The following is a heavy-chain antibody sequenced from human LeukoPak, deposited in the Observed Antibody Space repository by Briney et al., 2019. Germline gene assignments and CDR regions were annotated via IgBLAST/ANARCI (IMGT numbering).Heavy chain of an antibody. Sequence: GASVKVSCKASGYTFTSYGISWVRQAPGQGLEYMGWISAYNGNTNYAQKLQGRVTMTTDTSTSTAYMEVRSLRSDDTAIYYCARRTYIVAAGYYYYMDVWGKGTTVTVSS. V-gene: IGHV1-18*01. D-gene: IGHD2-15*01. J-gene: IGHJ6*03. CDR1: GYTFTSYG. CDR2: ISAYNGNT. CDR3: ARRTYIVAAGYYYYMDV.